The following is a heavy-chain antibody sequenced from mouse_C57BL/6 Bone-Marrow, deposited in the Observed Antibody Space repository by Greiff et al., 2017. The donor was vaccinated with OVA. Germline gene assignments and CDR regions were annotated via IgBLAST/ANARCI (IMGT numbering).Heavy chain of an antibody. CDR1: GYTFTDYE. D-gene: IGHD1-1*01. V-gene: IGHV1-15*01. CDR2: IDPETGGT. J-gene: IGHJ2*01. Sequence: VQLQQSGAELVRPGASVTLSCKASGYTFTDYEMHWVKQTPVHGLEWIGAIDPETGGTAYNQKFKGKAILTADKSSSTAYMERRSLTTEYSAVYYCTRIHYGFFDYWGQGTTLTVSS. CDR3: TRIHYGFFDY.